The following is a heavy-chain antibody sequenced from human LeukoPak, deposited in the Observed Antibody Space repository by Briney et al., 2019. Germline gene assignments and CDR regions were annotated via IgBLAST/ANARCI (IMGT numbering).Heavy chain of an antibody. D-gene: IGHD2-2*01. V-gene: IGHV4-39*07. CDR2: IYYSGST. CDR3: ARVVAESYFVVVPVERRGWSGWFDP. Sequence: SETLSLTCTVSGGSISSSSYYWGWIRQPPGKGLEWIGSIYYSGSTYYNPSLKSRVTMSVDTSKNEFSLKLTSVIAADTAVYYCARVVAESYFVVVPVERRGWSGWFDPWGQGTLVTVSS. J-gene: IGHJ5*02. CDR1: GGSISSSSYY.